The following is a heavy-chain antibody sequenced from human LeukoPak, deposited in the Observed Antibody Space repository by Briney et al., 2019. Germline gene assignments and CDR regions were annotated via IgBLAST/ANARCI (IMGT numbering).Heavy chain of an antibody. CDR3: ARGGGLDV. V-gene: IGHV3-7*03. D-gene: IGHD3-16*01. J-gene: IGHJ6*02. CDR1: GFTFSSYW. Sequence: QTGGSLRLSCAASGFTFSSYWMNWARQAPGKGLEWVASINHNGNVNYYVDSVKGRFTISRDNAKNSLCLQMSNLRAEDTAVYFCARGGGLDVWGQGATVTVPS. CDR2: INHNGNVN.